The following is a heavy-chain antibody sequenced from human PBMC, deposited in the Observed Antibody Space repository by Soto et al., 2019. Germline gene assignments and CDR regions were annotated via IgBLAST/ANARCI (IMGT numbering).Heavy chain of an antibody. CDR1: GFTFSSYG. V-gene: IGHV3-33*01. D-gene: IGHD3-10*01. CDR3: ARPYYYGSGSQSPGDY. CDR2: IWYDGSNK. J-gene: IGHJ4*02. Sequence: QVQLVESGGGVVQPGRSLRLSCAASGFTFSSYGMHWVRQAPGKGLEWVAVIWYDGSNKYYADSVKGRFTISRDNSKNTLYLQMNSRRAEDTAVYYCARPYYYGSGSQSPGDYWGQGTLVTVSS.